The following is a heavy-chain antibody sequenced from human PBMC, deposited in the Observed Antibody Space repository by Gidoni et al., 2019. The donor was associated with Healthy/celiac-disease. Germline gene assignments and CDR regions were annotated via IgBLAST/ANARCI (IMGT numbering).Heavy chain of an antibody. D-gene: IGHD2-2*02. CDR3: ARENHTPEYCSSTSCYTPYYYYYYMDV. V-gene: IGHV3-30*04. Sequence: QVQLVESGGGVVQPGRSLRLSCAASGFTFSSYAMHWVRQAPGRGLEWVAVISYDGSNKYYADSVKGRFTISRDNSKNTLYLQMNILRAEDTAVYYCARENHTPEYCSSTSCYTPYYYYYYMDVWGKGTTVTVSS. CDR2: ISYDGSNK. J-gene: IGHJ6*03. CDR1: GFTFSSYA.